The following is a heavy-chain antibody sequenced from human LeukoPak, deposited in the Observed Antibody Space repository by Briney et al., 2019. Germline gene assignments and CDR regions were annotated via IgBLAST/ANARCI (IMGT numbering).Heavy chain of an antibody. Sequence: GGSLRLSCAASGFTFTTYVMTWVRQAPGKGLEWVSGISASGGNTYYADSVKGRITISRDNSKNTLYLQMNSLRAEDTAVYYCAKDQRGAIPYYFDYWGQGTLVTVSS. J-gene: IGHJ4*02. CDR1: GFTFTTYV. D-gene: IGHD1-26*01. CDR2: ISASGGNT. V-gene: IGHV3-23*01. CDR3: AKDQRGAIPYYFDY.